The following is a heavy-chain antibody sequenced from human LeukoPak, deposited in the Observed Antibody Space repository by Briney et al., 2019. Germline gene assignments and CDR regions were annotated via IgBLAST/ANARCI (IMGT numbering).Heavy chain of an antibody. J-gene: IGHJ4*02. D-gene: IGHD6-13*01. CDR3: AKSLPGI. V-gene: IGHV3-23*01. CDR1: GSRFSDFT. Sequence: GGSLRLSCAASGSRFSDFTMTWVRPAPGKGPEWVSAISGSGGSTYYADSVKGRFTISRDNSKNTLYLQMNSLRAEDTAVYYCAKSLPGIWGQGTLVTVSS. CDR2: ISGSGGST.